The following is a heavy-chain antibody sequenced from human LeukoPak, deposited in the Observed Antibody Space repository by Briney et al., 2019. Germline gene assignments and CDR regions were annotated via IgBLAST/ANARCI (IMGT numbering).Heavy chain of an antibody. D-gene: IGHD2-15*01. V-gene: IGHV1-18*01. CDR2: ISAYNGNT. J-gene: IGHJ5*02. Sequence: ASVKVSCKASGYTFTSYGISWVRQAPGQGLEWMGWISAYNGNTNYAQELQGRVTMTTDTSTSTAYMELRSLRSDDTAVYYCARFRSGYCSGGSCSGWFDPWGQGTLVTVSS. CDR3: ARFRSGYCSGGSCSGWFDP. CDR1: GYTFTSYG.